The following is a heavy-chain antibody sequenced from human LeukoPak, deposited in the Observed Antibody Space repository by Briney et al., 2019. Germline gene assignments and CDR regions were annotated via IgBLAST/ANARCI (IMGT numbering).Heavy chain of an antibody. CDR3: CISRRSDFDY. CDR2: IIPILNIP. J-gene: IGHJ4*02. D-gene: IGHD2-8*01. CDR1: GGTFSSYP. Sequence: SVKVSCKGSGGTFSSYPISWVRQAPGQGLEWMGRIIPILNIPNYAQNFQGTVTITADKSTSTAYMELSSLRSEDTAVYYCCISRRSDFDYWGQGTLVTVSS. V-gene: IGHV1-69*02.